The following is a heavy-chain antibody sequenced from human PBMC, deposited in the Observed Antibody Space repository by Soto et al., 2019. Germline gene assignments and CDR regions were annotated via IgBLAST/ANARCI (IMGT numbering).Heavy chain of an antibody. CDR2: IYYSGST. V-gene: IGHV4-59*01. J-gene: IGHJ4*02. CDR1: CGSISRYY. Sequence: PSENLSLTCTVSCGSISRYYWSWIPQPPGKGLEWIGYIYYSGSTNYNPSLKSRVTISVDTSKNQFSLKLSSVTAADTAVYYCARFDILTGYFDYWGQGTLVTVSS. D-gene: IGHD3-9*01. CDR3: ARFDILTGYFDY.